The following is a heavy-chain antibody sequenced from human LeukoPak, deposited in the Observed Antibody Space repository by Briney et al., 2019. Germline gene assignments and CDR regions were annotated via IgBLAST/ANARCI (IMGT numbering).Heavy chain of an antibody. D-gene: IGHD6-19*01. CDR1: GGSFSGYY. CDR3: ARGRRIAVMDY. CDR2: INHSGST. V-gene: IGHV4-34*01. Sequence: SETLSLTCAVYGGSFSGYYWSWIRQPPGKGLEWIGEINHSGSTNYNPSLKSRVTISVDTSKNQFSLKLSSVTAADTAVYDCARGRRIAVMDYWGQGTLVTVSS. J-gene: IGHJ4*02.